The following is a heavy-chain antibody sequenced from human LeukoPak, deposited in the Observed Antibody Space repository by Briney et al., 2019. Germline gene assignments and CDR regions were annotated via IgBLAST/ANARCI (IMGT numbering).Heavy chain of an antibody. CDR1: GGSFSGYY. CDR2: INHSGST. J-gene: IGHJ6*03. Sequence: SETLSLTCAVYGGSFSGYYWSWIRQPPGKGLEWIGEINHSGSTNYNPSLKSRVTISVDTSKNQFSLKLGSVTAADTAVYYCARGGYSYDNYYYYYYMDVWGKGTTVTISS. V-gene: IGHV4-34*01. D-gene: IGHD5-18*01. CDR3: ARGGYSYDNYYYYYYMDV.